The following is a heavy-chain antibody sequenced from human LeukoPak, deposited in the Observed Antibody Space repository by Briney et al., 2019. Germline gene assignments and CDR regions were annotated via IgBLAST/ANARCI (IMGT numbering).Heavy chain of an antibody. CDR1: GFTFSSYA. CDR2: ISGSGGST. J-gene: IGHJ4*02. V-gene: IGHV3-23*01. D-gene: IGHD6-13*01. Sequence: QPGGSLRLSCAASGFTFSSYAMSWVRQAPGKGLEWVSAISGSGGSTYYADSVKGRFTISRDNSKNTLYLQMNSLRAEDTAVYYCAKWKQQLVPGYGDFQYWGQGTLVTVSS. CDR3: AKWKQQLVPGYGDFQY.